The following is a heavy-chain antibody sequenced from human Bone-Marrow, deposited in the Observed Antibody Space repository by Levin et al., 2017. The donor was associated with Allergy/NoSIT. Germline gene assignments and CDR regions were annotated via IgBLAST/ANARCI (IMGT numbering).Heavy chain of an antibody. CDR1: GFTFSHAY. D-gene: IGHD4-17*01. Sequence: GGSLRLSCTASGFTFSHAYMGWVRQAPGKGLEWVGRIKSSADGGTLAYTRPVQGRFTISRDDSKDTVYLQMKNLKSEDTGIYYCTSYGIDFWGQGALVTVSS. J-gene: IGHJ4*02. V-gene: IGHV3-15*05. CDR2: IKSSADGGTL. CDR3: TSYGIDF.